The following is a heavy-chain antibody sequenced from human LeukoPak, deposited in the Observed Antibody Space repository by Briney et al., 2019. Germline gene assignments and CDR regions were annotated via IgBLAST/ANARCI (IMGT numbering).Heavy chain of an antibody. V-gene: IGHV6-1*01. CDR3: ARDRGSSSWAPRDDAFDI. D-gene: IGHD6-13*01. CDR2: TYYRSKWYN. CDR1: GDSVSSNSAA. J-gene: IGHJ3*02. Sequence: SQTLSLTCAISGDSVSSNSAAWNWIRQSPSRGLEWLGRTYYRSKWYNDYAVSVKSRITINPDTSKNQFSLQLNSVTPEDTAVYYCARDRGSSSWAPRDDAFDIWGQGTMVTVSS.